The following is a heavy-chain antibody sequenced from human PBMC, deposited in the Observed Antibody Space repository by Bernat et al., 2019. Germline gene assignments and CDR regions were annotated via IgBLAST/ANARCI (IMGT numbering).Heavy chain of an antibody. CDR3: ARVIGYSYGMMDV. Sequence: QVQLQQWGAGLLKPSETLSLTCAVYGGSFSGYYWSWIRQPPGKGLEWIGEINHSGSTNYNPSLKSRVTISVDTSKNQFSLKLSSVTAADTAVYYCARVIGYSYGMMDVWGQGTTVTVSS. J-gene: IGHJ6*02. CDR1: GGSFSGYY. D-gene: IGHD5-18*01. V-gene: IGHV4-34*01. CDR2: INHSGST.